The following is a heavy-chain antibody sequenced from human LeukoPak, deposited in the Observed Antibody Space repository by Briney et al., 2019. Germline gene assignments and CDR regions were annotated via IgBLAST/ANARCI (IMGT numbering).Heavy chain of an antibody. V-gene: IGHV3-30-3*01. D-gene: IGHD3-3*01. CDR3: ARGGDYDFWSASLGYFDY. J-gene: IGHJ4*02. Sequence: PGGSLRLSCAASGFTFSSYAMHWVRQAPGKGLEWVAVISYDGSNKYYADSVKGRFTISRDNSKNTLYLQMNSLRAEDTAVYYCARGGDYDFWSASLGYFDYWGQGTLVTVSS. CDR1: GFTFSSYA. CDR2: ISYDGSNK.